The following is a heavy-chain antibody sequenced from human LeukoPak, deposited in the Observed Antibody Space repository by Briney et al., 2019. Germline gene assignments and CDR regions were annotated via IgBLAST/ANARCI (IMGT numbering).Heavy chain of an antibody. D-gene: IGHD6-19*01. CDR1: GGSISSYY. J-gene: IGHJ3*02. V-gene: IGHV4-59*01. CDR2: IYYSGST. CDR3: ARDRSSGYAFDI. Sequence: KSSETLSLTCTVSGGSISSYYWSWIRQPPGKGLEWIGYIYYSGSTNYNPSLKSRVTISVDTSKNQFSLKLSSVTAADTAVYYCARDRSSGYAFDIWGQGTMVTVSS.